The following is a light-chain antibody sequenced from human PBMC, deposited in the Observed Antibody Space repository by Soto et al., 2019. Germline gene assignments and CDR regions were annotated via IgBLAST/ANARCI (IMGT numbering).Light chain of an antibody. Sequence: DIVMTQSPLSLPVTPGEPASISCRSSQSLLHSNGYNYLDWYLQKPGQSPQLLIYLDFTRGSGVPDRFSGSGSGTDFTLKISRVEAEDVGVYYCMQALQTPPTFGGGTKVEIK. CDR2: LDF. J-gene: IGKJ4*01. V-gene: IGKV2-28*01. CDR3: MQALQTPPT. CDR1: QSLLHSNGYNY.